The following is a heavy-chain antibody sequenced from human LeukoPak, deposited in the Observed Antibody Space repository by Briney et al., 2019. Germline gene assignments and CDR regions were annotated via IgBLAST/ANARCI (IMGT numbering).Heavy chain of an antibody. J-gene: IGHJ5*02. CDR3: ASSYSSSWYAWFDP. CDR2: ISGSGGST. V-gene: IGHV3-23*01. CDR1: GFTFSSYA. Sequence: GGSLRLSCAASGFTFSSYAMSWVRQAPGKGLEWVSAISGSGGSTYYADSVKGRFTTSRDNSKNTLYLQMNSLRAEDTAVYYCASSYSSSWYAWFDPWGQGTLVTVSS. D-gene: IGHD6-13*01.